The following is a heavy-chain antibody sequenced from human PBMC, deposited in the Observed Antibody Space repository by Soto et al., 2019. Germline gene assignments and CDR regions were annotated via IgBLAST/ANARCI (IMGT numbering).Heavy chain of an antibody. J-gene: IGHJ6*02. CDR1: GFTFSSYG. V-gene: IGHV3-33*01. D-gene: IGHD1-1*01. Sequence: PGGSLRLSCAASGFTFSSYGMHWVRQAPGKGLEWVAVIWYDGSNKYYADSVKGRFTISRDNSKNTLFLQMNSLRAEDTAVFYCARDGTAIPLVYYYYYGMDVWGQGTTVTVSS. CDR3: ARDGTAIPLVYYYYYGMDV. CDR2: IWYDGSNK.